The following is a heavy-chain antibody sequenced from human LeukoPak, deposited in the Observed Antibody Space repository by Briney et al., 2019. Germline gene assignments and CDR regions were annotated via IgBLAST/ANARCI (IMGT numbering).Heavy chain of an antibody. CDR2: ISPSGTDI. CDR1: GFTFTDTY. CDR3: ARDSSDYVWGSYRYGAFDI. Sequence: PGGSLRLSCAVSGFTFTDTYMTWIRQAPGKGLESLSYISPSGTDISYADSVKGRFTISRDNAKNSLYLQMNSLRAEDTAVYYCARDSSDYVWGSYRYGAFDIWGQGTMVTVSS. D-gene: IGHD3-16*02. J-gene: IGHJ3*02. V-gene: IGHV3-11*04.